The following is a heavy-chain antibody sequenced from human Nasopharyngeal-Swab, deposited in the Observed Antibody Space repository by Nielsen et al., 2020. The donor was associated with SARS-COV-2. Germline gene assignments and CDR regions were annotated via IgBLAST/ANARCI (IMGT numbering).Heavy chain of an antibody. CDR3: VRSSSWYYFDY. Sequence: SETLSLTCTVSGDSIASSTFYWGWIRQPPGKGLEWIGNIYYNGNTYQNPSLKSRLTISVDQSKNQFSLQLSSVTAADTAVYYCVRSSSWYYFDYWAQGTQVTVSS. D-gene: IGHD6-13*01. CDR2: IYYNGNT. CDR1: GDSIASSTFY. J-gene: IGHJ4*02. V-gene: IGHV4-39*01.